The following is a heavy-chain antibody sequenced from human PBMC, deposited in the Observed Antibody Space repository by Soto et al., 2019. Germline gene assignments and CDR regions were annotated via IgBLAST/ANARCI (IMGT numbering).Heavy chain of an antibody. Sequence: SETLSLTCTVSGGSISSGDYYWSWIRQPPGKGLEWIGYIYYSGSTYYNPSLKSRVTISVDTSKNHFSLKLSSVTAADTAVYYCARVGYYDSSGYSQYFDYWGQGTLVTVSS. V-gene: IGHV4-30-4*01. CDR2: IYYSGST. CDR1: GGSISSGDYY. J-gene: IGHJ4*02. D-gene: IGHD3-22*01. CDR3: ARVGYYDSSGYSQYFDY.